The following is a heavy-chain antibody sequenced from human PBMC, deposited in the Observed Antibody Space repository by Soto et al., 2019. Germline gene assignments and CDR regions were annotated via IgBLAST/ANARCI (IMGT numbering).Heavy chain of an antibody. D-gene: IGHD1-1*01. V-gene: IGHV3-30-3*01. CDR1: GFTFSSYA. Sequence: QVQLVESGGGVVQPGRSLRLSCAASGFTFSSYAMHWVRQAPGKGLEWVAVISYDGSNKYYADSVKGRFTISRDNSKNTLYLQMNSLRAEDTAVYYCARDRLRYNWNDFPYYYCGRDVGGQGTTVTVSS. CDR2: ISYDGSNK. J-gene: IGHJ6*02. CDR3: ARDRLRYNWNDFPYYYCGRDV.